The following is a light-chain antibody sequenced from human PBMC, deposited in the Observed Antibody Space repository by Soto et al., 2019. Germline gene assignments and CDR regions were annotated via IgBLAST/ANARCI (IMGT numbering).Light chain of an antibody. J-gene: IGKJ1*01. V-gene: IGKV1-5*03. CDR1: QSMNSW. CDR2: KAS. CDR3: QQYDKYVRT. Sequence: DIQMTQSPSTLSASVGDRVTITCRASQSMNSWLAWYQQKPGKAPKLLIYKASSLESGGPSRFSGSGSGTEFTLTISSLQPDDIATYYCQQYDKYVRTCGQGTKVEIK.